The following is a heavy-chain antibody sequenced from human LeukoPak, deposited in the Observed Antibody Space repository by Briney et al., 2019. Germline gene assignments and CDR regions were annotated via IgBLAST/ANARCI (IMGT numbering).Heavy chain of an antibody. V-gene: IGHV4-59*01. D-gene: IGHD1-26*01. CDR1: GDSISSYY. CDR2: IYYSGST. Sequence: SETLSLTCTVSGDSISSYYWSWIWQPPGKGLEWIGYIYYSGSTNYNPSLKSRVTISVDTFKNQFSLKLSSVTAADTAIYYCARGTDVQWDYWGQGTLVTVSS. J-gene: IGHJ4*02. CDR3: ARGTDVQWDY.